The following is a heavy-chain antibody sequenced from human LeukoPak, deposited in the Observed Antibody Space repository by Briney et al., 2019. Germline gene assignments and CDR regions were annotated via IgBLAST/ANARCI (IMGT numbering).Heavy chain of an antibody. CDR1: GFTFSSYS. Sequence: PGGSLRLSCAASGFTFSSYSMNWVRQAPGKGLEWVSYISSSSSTIYYADSVKGRFTISRDNAKNSLYLQMNSLRAEDTALYYCARERDNYFDYWGQGTLVTVSS. V-gene: IGHV3-48*04. D-gene: IGHD2-15*01. J-gene: IGHJ4*02. CDR2: ISSSSSTI. CDR3: ARERDNYFDY.